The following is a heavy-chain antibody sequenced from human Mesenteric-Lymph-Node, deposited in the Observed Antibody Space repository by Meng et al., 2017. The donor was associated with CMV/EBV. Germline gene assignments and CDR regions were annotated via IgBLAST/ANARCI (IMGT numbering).Heavy chain of an antibody. D-gene: IGHD3/OR15-3a*01. CDR2: IYNDGRTT. Sequence: GESLKISCAASGFIVSNNYMSWVRQAPGKGLEWVSVIYNDGRTTYYADSVKGRSTISRDNSKNTLYLQMNSLKTEDTALYYCATQRSTDYYFDYWGQGTLVTVSS. J-gene: IGHJ4*02. CDR3: ATQRSTDYYFDY. V-gene: IGHV3-53*05. CDR1: GFIVSNNY.